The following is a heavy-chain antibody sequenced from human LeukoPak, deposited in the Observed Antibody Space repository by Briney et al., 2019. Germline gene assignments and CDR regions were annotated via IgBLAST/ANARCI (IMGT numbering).Heavy chain of an antibody. CDR3: ARGRGVEMGSFFNY. CDR1: GFTFSSYA. V-gene: IGHV3-30*04. J-gene: IGHJ4*02. D-gene: IGHD5-24*01. Sequence: GGSLRLSCAASGFTFSSYAMHWVRQAPGKGLEWVAVISYDGSNKYYADSVKGRFTISRDNSKNTLYLQMNSLRAEDTAVYYCARGRGVEMGSFFNYWGQGTMVSVSS. CDR2: ISYDGSNK.